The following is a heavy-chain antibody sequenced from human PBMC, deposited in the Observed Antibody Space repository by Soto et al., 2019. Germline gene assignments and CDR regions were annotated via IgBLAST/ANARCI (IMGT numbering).Heavy chain of an antibody. J-gene: IGHJ3*01. CDR1: GFTFSNYA. D-gene: IGHD1-1*01. V-gene: IGHV3-23*01. CDR3: AKATGTPFDL. CDR2: ISGNGGGT. Sequence: GGSLRLSCAASGFTFSNYAMSWVRQAPGKGLEWVSTISGNGGGTYYADSVKGRFTISRDNPKNTLYVQMHSLRADDTAVYYCAKATGTPFDLWGQGTMVTVSS.